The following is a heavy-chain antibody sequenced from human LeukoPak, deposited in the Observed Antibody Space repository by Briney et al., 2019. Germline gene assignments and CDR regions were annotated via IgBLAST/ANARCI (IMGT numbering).Heavy chain of an antibody. CDR1: GYTFTSYG. CDR2: ISAYNGNT. CDR3: ARGGHVLRYFVWLFSEWGFDP. J-gene: IGHJ5*02. D-gene: IGHD3-9*01. Sequence: ASVKVSCKASGYTFTSYGISWVRQAPGQGLEWMGWISAYNGNTNYAQKLQGRVTMTTDTSTSTAYMELRSLRSDDTAVYYCARGGHVLRYFVWLFSEWGFDPWGQGTLVTVSS. V-gene: IGHV1-18*01.